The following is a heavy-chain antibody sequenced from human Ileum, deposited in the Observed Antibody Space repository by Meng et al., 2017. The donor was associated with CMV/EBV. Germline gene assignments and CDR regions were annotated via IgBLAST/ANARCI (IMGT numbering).Heavy chain of an antibody. V-gene: IGHV4-4*07. CDR2: IYISGRT. CDR1: GGSISSYY. J-gene: IGHJ4*02. D-gene: IGHD5-12*01. Sequence: QSEGGGPGVGKLSEPLAPHCMVHGGSISSYYWTWIRQPAGKGLEWIGRIYISGRTNYNPSLKSRVTMSVDTSKNQFSLNLSSVTAADTAVYYCARGRATAFQSLDQDYFDYWGQGTLVTVSS. CDR3: ARGRATAFQSLDQDYFDY.